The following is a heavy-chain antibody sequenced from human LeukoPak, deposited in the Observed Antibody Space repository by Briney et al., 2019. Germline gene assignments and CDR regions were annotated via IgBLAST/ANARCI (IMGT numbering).Heavy chain of an antibody. D-gene: IGHD3-16*01. Sequence: GGSLRLSCAVSGITLSNYGMSWVRQAPGKGLEWVAGISGSGGSTYYADSVKGRFTISRDNSKNTLYLQMNSLRAEDTAVYYCSRRIKMGAIDYWGQGTLVTVSS. CDR1: GITLSNYG. CDR2: ISGSGGST. J-gene: IGHJ4*02. V-gene: IGHV3-23*01. CDR3: SRRIKMGAIDY.